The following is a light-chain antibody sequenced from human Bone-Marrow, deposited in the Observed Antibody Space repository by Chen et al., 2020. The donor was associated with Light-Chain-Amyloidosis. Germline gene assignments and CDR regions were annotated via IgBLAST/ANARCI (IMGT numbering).Light chain of an antibody. V-gene: IGLV3-21*02. J-gene: IGLJ3*02. Sequence: SYVLTHPSSLSVAPGQTATIACGGNNIGSTSVHWYQQTPGQAPLLVVYDDSDRPSGIPERLSGSNSGNTATLTISRVEAGDGADYYCQVWDRSSDRPVFGGGTKLTVL. CDR3: QVWDRSSDRPV. CDR2: DDS. CDR1: NIGSTS.